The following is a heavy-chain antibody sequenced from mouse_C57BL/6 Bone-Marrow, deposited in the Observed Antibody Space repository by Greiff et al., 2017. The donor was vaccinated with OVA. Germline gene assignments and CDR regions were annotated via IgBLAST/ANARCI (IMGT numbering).Heavy chain of an antibody. CDR3: ARSMVSPWFAY. D-gene: IGHD2-2*01. J-gene: IGHJ3*01. CDR1: GFNIKDYY. V-gene: IGHV14-2*01. Sequence: VQLKEPGAELVKPGASVKLSCTASGFNIKDYYMHWVKQRTEQGLEWIGRIDPEDGETKYAPKFQGKATITADTSSNTAYLQLSSLTSEDTAVYYSARSMVSPWFAYWGQGTLVTVSA. CDR2: IDPEDGET.